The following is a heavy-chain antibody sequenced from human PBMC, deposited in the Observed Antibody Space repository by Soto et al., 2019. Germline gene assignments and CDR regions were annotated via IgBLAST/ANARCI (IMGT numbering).Heavy chain of an antibody. D-gene: IGHD1-7*01. V-gene: IGHV4-34*01. CDR3: ARDRPQLHETTGRSDS. Sequence: PSETLSLTCAVYGGSFSGYYWSWIRQPPGKGLEWIGEINHSGSTNYNPSLKSRVTISVDTSKNQFSLRLTSVTAADTAVYYCARDRPQLHETTGRSDSWGQVMLVTVSS. J-gene: IGHJ4*02. CDR2: INHSGST. CDR1: GGSFSGYY.